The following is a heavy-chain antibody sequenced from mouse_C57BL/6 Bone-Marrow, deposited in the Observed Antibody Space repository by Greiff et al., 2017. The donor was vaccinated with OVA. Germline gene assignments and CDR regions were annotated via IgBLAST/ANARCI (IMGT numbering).Heavy chain of an antibody. J-gene: IGHJ2*01. CDR1: GYTFTSYG. Sequence: VQLQQSGAELARPGASVKLSCKASGYTFTSYGISWVKQRTGQGLEWIGEIYPRSGNTYYNEKFKGKATLTADKSSSTAYMELRSLTSEDSAVYFCEEVYYYGSSYFFDYWGQGTTRTVSS. CDR3: EEVYYYGSSYFFDY. V-gene: IGHV1-81*01. CDR2: IYPRSGNT. D-gene: IGHD1-1*01.